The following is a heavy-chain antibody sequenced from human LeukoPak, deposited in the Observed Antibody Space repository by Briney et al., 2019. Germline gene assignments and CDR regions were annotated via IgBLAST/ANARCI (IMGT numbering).Heavy chain of an antibody. Sequence: SETLSLTCTVSGGPISSYYWSWIRQPPGKGLEWIGYIYSSGSTQYNPSLKSRVTISVDTSKNQFSLKLSSVTAADTAVYFCARYSCTSGTCYYFDYWGQGILVTVSS. CDR2: IYSSGST. CDR1: GGPISSYY. J-gene: IGHJ4*02. V-gene: IGHV4-59*01. CDR3: ARYSCTSGTCYYFDY. D-gene: IGHD2-15*01.